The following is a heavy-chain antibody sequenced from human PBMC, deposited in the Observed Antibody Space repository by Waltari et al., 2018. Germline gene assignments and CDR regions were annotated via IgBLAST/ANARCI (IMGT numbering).Heavy chain of an antibody. J-gene: IGHJ4*02. V-gene: IGHV4-34*01. Sequence: QVQLQQWGAGLLKPSETLSLTCAVYGGSFSGYYWSWSRQPPGKGLEWIGEINHSGSTNYNPSLKSRVTISVDTSKNQFSLKLSSVTAADTAVYYCARSPTTTVVMKGFDYWGQGTLVTVSS. CDR3: ARSPTTTVVMKGFDY. CDR1: GGSFSGYY. CDR2: INHSGST. D-gene: IGHD4-17*01.